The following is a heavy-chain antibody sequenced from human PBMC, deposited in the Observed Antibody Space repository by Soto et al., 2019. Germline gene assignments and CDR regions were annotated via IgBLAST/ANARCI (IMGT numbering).Heavy chain of an antibody. CDR3: ARDTSPLVELPNWFDP. CDR2: ISYDGSNK. Sequence: GGSLRLSCAASGFTFSSYGMHWVRQAPGKGLEWVAVISYDGSNKYYADSVKGRFTISRDNSKNTLYLQMNSLRSDDTAVYYCARDTSPLVELPNWFDPWGQGTLVTVSS. V-gene: IGHV3-30*03. J-gene: IGHJ5*02. CDR1: GFTFSSYG. D-gene: IGHD1-7*01.